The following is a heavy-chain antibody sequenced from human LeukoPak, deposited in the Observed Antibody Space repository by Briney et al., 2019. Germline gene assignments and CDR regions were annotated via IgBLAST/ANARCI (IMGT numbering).Heavy chain of an antibody. D-gene: IGHD3-16*02. J-gene: IGHJ4*02. V-gene: IGHV1-69*05. CDR2: IIPMFGTA. CDR1: GGTFISYA. Sequence: SVMVSCKGSGGTFISYAISWVRQAPGQGLEWMGGIIPMFGTANYAQEFQGRVTITTDESTSTAYMELSRLRSEDTAVYYCARVVVQGDYVWGSCRESYYFDYWGQGTLVTVSS. CDR3: ARVVVQGDYVWGSCRESYYFDY.